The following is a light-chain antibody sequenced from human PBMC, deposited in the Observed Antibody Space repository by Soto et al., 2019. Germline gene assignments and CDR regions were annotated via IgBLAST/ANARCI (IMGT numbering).Light chain of an antibody. CDR2: GVS. Sequence: QSVLTQPASVSGSPGQSITISCTGTSSDVGGYNYVSWYQQHPGKAPKLMIYGVSDRPSGVSSRFSGSKSGNTASLTISGLQAEDEADYCCSSYTSSNIVFGTGTKVTVL. J-gene: IGLJ1*01. CDR3: SSYTSSNIV. V-gene: IGLV2-14*01. CDR1: SSDVGGYNY.